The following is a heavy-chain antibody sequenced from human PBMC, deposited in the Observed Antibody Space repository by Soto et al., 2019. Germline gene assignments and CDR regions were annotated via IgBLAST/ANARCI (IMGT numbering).Heavy chain of an antibody. J-gene: IGHJ4*02. CDR1: GGIFSSYA. Sequence: QEQLVQSGAEVKKPGSSVKVSCKASGGIFSSYAISWVRQAPGQGLEWMGGIIPIFGTANYAQKFQGRVTITADESTNTAYMDLSSLKSEDTAIYYCARVGSGYVWFNEYWGQGALVTVS. D-gene: IGHD3-22*01. V-gene: IGHV1-69*01. CDR3: ARVGSGYVWFNEY. CDR2: IIPIFGTA.